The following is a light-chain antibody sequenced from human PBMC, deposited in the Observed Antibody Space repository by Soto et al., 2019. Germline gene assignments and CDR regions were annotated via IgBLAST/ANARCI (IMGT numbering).Light chain of an antibody. CDR1: SSNIGAGYD. CDR3: QSYDSSLSGYV. CDR2: GNS. J-gene: IGLJ1*01. V-gene: IGLV1-40*01. Sequence: QSVLTQPTSVSGAPGQRGTISCTGSSSNIGAGYDAHWYQQLPGTAPKLLIYGNSNRPSGVPDRFSGSKSGTSASLAITGLQAEDEADYYCQSYDSSLSGYVFGSGTKLTVL.